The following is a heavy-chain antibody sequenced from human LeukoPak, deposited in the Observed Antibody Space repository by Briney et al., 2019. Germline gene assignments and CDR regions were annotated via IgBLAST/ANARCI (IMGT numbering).Heavy chain of an antibody. V-gene: IGHV1-69*05. CDR2: IIPIFGTA. Sequence: SVKVSCKASGGTFSSYAIRWVRQAPGQGLEWMGGIIPIFGTANYAQKFQGRVTITTDESTSTAYMELSSLRSEDTAVYYCARGSVRRVWGSYRYKELDYWGQGTLVTVSS. D-gene: IGHD3-16*02. CDR1: GGTFSSYA. CDR3: ARGSVRRVWGSYRYKELDY. J-gene: IGHJ4*02.